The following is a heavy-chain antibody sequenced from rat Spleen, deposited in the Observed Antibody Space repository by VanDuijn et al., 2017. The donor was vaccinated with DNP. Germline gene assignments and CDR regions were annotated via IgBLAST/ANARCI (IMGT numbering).Heavy chain of an antibody. CDR1: GYSITSTY. V-gene: IGHV3-1*01. CDR3: ARWTRYFDY. D-gene: IGHD1-7*01. CDR2: ISYSGGT. J-gene: IGHJ2*01. Sequence: DVHLQESGPGLVKPAQSLSLTCSVTGYSITSTYWAWIRKFPGNKMEWMGYISYSGGTSYHPSLKSRISITRDTSKNHFFLHLNSVTIEDTATYYCARWTRYFDYWGQGVMVTVSS.